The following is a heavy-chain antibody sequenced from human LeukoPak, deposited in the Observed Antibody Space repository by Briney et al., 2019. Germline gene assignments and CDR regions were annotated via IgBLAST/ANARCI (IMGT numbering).Heavy chain of an antibody. D-gene: IGHD3-22*01. V-gene: IGHV5-51*01. Sequence: GASLKISCNGSGYSFTSYWMGWVRQMPGQGLEWMGIIFPGDYDTRYSPFFQGQVTIPADKSISTAYLQWSSLKASDTAMYYWARQDGITMIVGPMDVWGQGTTVTVSS. CDR1: GYSFTSYW. CDR3: ARQDGITMIVGPMDV. CDR2: IFPGDYDT. J-gene: IGHJ6*02.